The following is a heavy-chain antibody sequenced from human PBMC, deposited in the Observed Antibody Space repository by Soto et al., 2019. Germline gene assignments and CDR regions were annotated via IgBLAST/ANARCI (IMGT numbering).Heavy chain of an antibody. CDR2: ISGSGGST. CDR1: GFTFSSYS. Sequence: GGSLRLSCAASGFTFSSYSMNWVRQAPGKGLEWVSSISGSGGSTYYADSVKGRFTISRDNSKNTLYLQMNSLRAEDTAVYYCAKDSQYYYYYGMDVWGQGTTVTVSS. CDR3: AKDSQYYYYYGMDV. J-gene: IGHJ6*02. V-gene: IGHV3-23*01.